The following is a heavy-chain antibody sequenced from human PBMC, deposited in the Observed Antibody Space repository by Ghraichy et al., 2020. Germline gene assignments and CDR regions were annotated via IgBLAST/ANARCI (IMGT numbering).Heavy chain of an antibody. CDR1: GCSMSRYY. V-gene: IGHV4-59*01. CDR3: ARGRSWGDNWFEP. J-gene: IGHJ5*02. D-gene: IGHD3-16*01. Sequence: SETLSLTCTVSGCSMSRYYWWLLQHPGRRRLGLMGYIYYSGGTNYNPPLKRRVTISVDTSKNQFSLKLSSVTAADTAVYYCARGRSWGDNWFEPWGQGSLVTVST. CDR2: IYYSGGT.